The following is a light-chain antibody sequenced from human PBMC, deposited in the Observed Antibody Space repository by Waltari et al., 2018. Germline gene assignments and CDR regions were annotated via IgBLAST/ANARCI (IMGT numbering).Light chain of an antibody. CDR3: QQRSNWPPYT. Sequence: EIVLTQSPATLSLSPGERATLPCRASQSVSSYLAWYQQKPGQAPRLLIYDASNRATGIPARFSGSGSGTDFTLTISSLEPEDFAFYYCQQRSNWPPYTFGQGTKLESK. V-gene: IGKV3-11*01. J-gene: IGKJ2*01. CDR2: DAS. CDR1: QSVSSY.